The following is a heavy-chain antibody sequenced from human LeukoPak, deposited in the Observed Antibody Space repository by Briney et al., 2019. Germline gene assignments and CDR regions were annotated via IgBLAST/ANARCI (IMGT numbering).Heavy chain of an antibody. CDR3: AREQLPAAILDRRSGFDP. V-gene: IGHV1-2*02. CDR1: GNTFTDYY. CDR2: INPISGGT. J-gene: IGHJ5*02. D-gene: IGHD2-2*02. Sequence: GASVKVSCKAFGNTFTDYYMHWFRQAPGRGLEWLGWINPISGGTDYAQKFQDRVTMTRDTSISTAYLELSRLRFDDTAVYYCAREQLPAAILDRRSGFDPWGQGTLVTVSS.